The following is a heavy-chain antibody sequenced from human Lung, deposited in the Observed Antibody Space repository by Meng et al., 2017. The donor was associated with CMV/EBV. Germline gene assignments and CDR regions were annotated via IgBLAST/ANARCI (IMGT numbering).Heavy chain of an antibody. CDR2: MNPNSGNT. D-gene: IGHD2-15*01. CDR1: GYTFTSYD. Sequence: AEVKTPGASVKVSCKASGYTFTSYDINWVRQDTGQGLEWMGWMNPNSGNTGYAQKFQGRVTMTRNTSISTAYMELSSLRSEDTAVYYCARGYCSGGSCPVFDPWGQGTLVTVSS. V-gene: IGHV1-8*01. CDR3: ARGYCSGGSCPVFDP. J-gene: IGHJ5*02.